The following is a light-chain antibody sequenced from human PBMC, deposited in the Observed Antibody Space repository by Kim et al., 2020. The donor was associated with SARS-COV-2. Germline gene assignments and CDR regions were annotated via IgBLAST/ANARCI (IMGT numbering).Light chain of an antibody. CDR3: QQYHSYPWT. CDR2: DAS. V-gene: IGKV1-5*01. Sequence: GDRVTIAFRASQSISRGFAWYQQKPWEGPKFLICDASSWEEGVPSRVSGSASWTEFTRTISSLQPVGAATYYCQQYHSYPWTFGQGTKVYI. J-gene: IGKJ1*01. CDR1: QSISRG.